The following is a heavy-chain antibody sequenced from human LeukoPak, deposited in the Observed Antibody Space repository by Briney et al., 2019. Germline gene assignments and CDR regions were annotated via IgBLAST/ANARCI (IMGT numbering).Heavy chain of an antibody. Sequence: SETLSLTCTVSGGSISSYYWSWIRQPPGKGLEWIGEINHSGSTNYNPSLKSRVTISVDTSKNQFSLKLSSVTAADTAVYYCARAERIAAHYWGQGTLVTVSS. CDR1: GGSISSYY. J-gene: IGHJ4*02. CDR2: INHSGST. V-gene: IGHV4-34*01. CDR3: ARAERIAAHY. D-gene: IGHD6-6*01.